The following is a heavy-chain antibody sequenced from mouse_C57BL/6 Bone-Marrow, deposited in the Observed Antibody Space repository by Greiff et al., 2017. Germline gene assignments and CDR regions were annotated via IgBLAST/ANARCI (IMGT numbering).Heavy chain of an antibody. Sequence: QVQLQQSGAELARPGASVKLSCKASGYTFTSYGISWVKQSTGQGLEWIGEIYPRSGNTYYNEKFKGKATLTAEQSYRTGYMEIRSLTSEDSAVYFCARGELRVLWCAYWGQGTLVTVSA. V-gene: IGHV1-81*01. D-gene: IGHD3-2*02. CDR1: GYTFTSYG. CDR2: IYPRSGNT. CDR3: ARGELRVLWCAY. J-gene: IGHJ3*01.